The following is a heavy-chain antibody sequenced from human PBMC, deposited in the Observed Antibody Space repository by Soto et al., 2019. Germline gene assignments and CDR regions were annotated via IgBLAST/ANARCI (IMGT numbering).Heavy chain of an antibody. CDR2: IYYSGST. J-gene: IGHJ6*02. CDR3: ASRNYDFWSGYSYGMDV. CDR1: GGSISSGDYY. V-gene: IGHV4-30-4*01. D-gene: IGHD3-3*01. Sequence: KSSETLSLTCTVSGGSISSGDYYWSWIRQPPGKGLEWIGYIYYSGSTYYNPSLKSRVTISVDTSKNQFSLKLSSVTAADTTVYYCASRNYDFWSGYSYGMDVWGQGTTVTVSS.